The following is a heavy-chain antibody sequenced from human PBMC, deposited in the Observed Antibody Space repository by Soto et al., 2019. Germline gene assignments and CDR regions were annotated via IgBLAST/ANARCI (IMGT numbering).Heavy chain of an antibody. D-gene: IGHD6-13*01. CDR1: GYTFTSYG. CDR3: ARYRPTDFKVSSSRYYYYGMDV. V-gene: IGHV1-18*01. J-gene: IGHJ6*02. Sequence: ASVKVSCKASGYTFTSYGISWVRQAPGQGLEWMGWISAYNGNTNYAQKLQGRVTMTTDTSTSTAYMELRSLRSDDTAVYYCARYRPTDFKVSSSRYYYYGMDVWGQGTTVTVSS. CDR2: ISAYNGNT.